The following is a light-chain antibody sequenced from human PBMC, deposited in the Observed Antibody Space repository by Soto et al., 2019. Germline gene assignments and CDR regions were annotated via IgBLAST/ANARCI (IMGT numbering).Light chain of an antibody. CDR2: DAS. CDR1: QSVSSN. V-gene: IGKV3-11*01. Sequence: EIVLTPSPATLSLSPGERATLSCRASQSVSSNLAWYQQKPGQTPRLLIYDASNRAAGIPARFSGSGSGTDFTLTISSLEPEDSAVYYCQQRSNWPLTFGGGTKVDIK. J-gene: IGKJ4*01. CDR3: QQRSNWPLT.